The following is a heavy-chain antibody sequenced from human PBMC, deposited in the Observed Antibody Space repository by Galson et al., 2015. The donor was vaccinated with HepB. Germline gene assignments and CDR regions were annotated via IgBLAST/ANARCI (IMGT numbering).Heavy chain of an antibody. J-gene: IGHJ6*02. CDR1: GFTFRNYA. Sequence: SLRLSCAASGFTFRNYAMIWVRQAPGKGLDWVSSIAESSETTSYSDSVKGRFTISRDNSKNKLYLQMNSLRAEDTAIYYCAREEIAGMVRGYGMDVWGQGTTVTVSS. D-gene: IGHD3-10*01. CDR3: AREEIAGMVRGYGMDV. CDR2: IAESSETT. V-gene: IGHV3-23*01.